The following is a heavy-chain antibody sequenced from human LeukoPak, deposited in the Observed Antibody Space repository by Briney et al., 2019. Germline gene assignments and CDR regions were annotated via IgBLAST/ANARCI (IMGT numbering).Heavy chain of an antibody. V-gene: IGHV1-18*01. CDR3: ARGGQLRATTSLDY. CDR2: ISDYNGNT. J-gene: IGHJ4*02. D-gene: IGHD5-24*01. Sequence: ASVKVSCKASGYTFTNYGVSWVRQAPGQGLEWMGWISDYNGNTNYPQKLQGRVTMTTDTSTSTAYMELRSLISDDTAVYYCARGGQLRATTSLDYRGQGTLVTVSS. CDR1: GYTFTNYG.